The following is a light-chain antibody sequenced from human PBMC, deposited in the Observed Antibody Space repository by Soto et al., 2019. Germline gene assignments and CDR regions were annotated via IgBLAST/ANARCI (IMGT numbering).Light chain of an antibody. CDR3: QQYGSSPRT. V-gene: IGKV3-20*01. CDR2: GAF. J-gene: IGKJ1*01. CDR1: QSVSNNY. Sequence: EIVLTQSPDTLSLSPGERATLSCRASQSVSNNYLAWYQQKPGQPPRLLISGAFFRAPGIPDRFSGSGSGTGFTLIISRLEPEDFAVYYCQQYGSSPRTFGQGSKVAIK.